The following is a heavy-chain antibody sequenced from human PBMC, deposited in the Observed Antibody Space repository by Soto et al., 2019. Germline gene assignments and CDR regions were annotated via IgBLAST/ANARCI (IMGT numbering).Heavy chain of an antibody. CDR1: GDFISSGGYY. CDR2: IYSSGTT. Sequence: QVQLQESGPGLVKPSQTLSLTCTVSGDFISSGGYYWSWIRQLPGKGLEWIGYIYSSGTTYYNPSLQRWSTLTVDPSKNPFSLNLRPVAAADTAVYFLARAESCGFFLFFWGQGTLVTVFS. D-gene: IGHD3-22*01. J-gene: IGHJ4*02. V-gene: IGHV4-31*03. CDR3: ARAESCGFFLFF.